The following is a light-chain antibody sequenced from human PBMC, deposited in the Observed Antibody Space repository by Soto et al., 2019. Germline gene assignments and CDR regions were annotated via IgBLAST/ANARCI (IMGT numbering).Light chain of an antibody. CDR3: QVWDSSTPQVV. CDR2: RDS. J-gene: IGLJ2*01. V-gene: IGLV3-9*01. Sequence: SYELTQPLSVSVALGQTARITWGGNNIGSKNVHWYQQKPGQAPVLVIYRDSNRPSGIPERFSGSNSGNTATLTISRAQAGDEADYYCQVWDSSTPQVVFGGGTKLTVL. CDR1: NIGSKN.